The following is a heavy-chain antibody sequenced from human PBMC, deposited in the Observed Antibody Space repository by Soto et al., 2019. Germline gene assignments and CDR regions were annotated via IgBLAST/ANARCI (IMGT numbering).Heavy chain of an antibody. CDR1: GGSFSGHP. V-gene: IGHV4-34*01. CDR2: INHSGRV. D-gene: IGHD3-22*01. Sequence: KPSETLSLTCAVYGGSFSGHPWTRIRQSPGKGLEWIGDINHSGRVNYSPSLKTRVTISLDTSKNQFSLTLSAVTAADTAMYYCSTRAYDTNGYYRFDPWGHGTLVTISS. CDR3: STRAYDTNGYYRFDP. J-gene: IGHJ5*02.